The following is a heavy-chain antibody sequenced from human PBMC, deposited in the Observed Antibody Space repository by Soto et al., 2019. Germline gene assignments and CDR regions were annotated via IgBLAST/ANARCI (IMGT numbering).Heavy chain of an antibody. Sequence: SVKVSCKASGGTFSSYAISWVRQAPGQGLEWMGGITPIFGTANYAQKFQGRVTITADESTSTAYMELSSLRSEDTAVYYCAGSAVAGHRGSLDYWGQGTLVTVSS. CDR1: GGTFSSYA. CDR3: AGSAVAGHRGSLDY. J-gene: IGHJ4*02. D-gene: IGHD6-19*01. V-gene: IGHV1-69*13. CDR2: ITPIFGTA.